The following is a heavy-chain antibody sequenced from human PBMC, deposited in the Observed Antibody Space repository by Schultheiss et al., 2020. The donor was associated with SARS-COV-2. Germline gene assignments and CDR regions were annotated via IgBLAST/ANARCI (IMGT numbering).Heavy chain of an antibody. V-gene: IGHV3-13*05. Sequence: GGSLRLSCAASGFTFSSYDMHWIRQATGKGLEWVSAIGTAGDPYYPDSVKGRFTISRDNSKNTLYLQMNSLRAEDTAVYYCARDYGHWDTAQGIASHWGQGTLVTVSS. J-gene: IGHJ4*02. D-gene: IGHD6-13*01. CDR3: ARDYGHWDTAQGIASH. CDR1: GFTFSSYD. CDR2: IGTAGDP.